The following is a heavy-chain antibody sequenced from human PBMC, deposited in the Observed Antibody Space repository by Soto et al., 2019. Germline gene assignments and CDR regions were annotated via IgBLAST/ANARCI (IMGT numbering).Heavy chain of an antibody. CDR1: GFNFGNYA. Sequence: EVQLLESGGGLVQPGGSLEISCGASGFNFGNYAMSWVRQAPGKGPEWVSSVGGTGSDTDYADSVRGRFTISRDNSKNTLYRHKNSLRAEDTAIYFCAKDFIPRNSIYDPFDIWGQGTTVTVSS. V-gene: IGHV3-23*01. CDR3: AKDFIPRNSIYDPFDI. J-gene: IGHJ3*02. CDR2: VGGTGSDT. D-gene: IGHD2-21*01.